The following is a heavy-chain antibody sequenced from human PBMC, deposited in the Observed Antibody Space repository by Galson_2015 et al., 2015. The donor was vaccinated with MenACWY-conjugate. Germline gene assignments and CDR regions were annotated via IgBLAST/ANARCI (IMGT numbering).Heavy chain of an antibody. V-gene: IGHV3-53*05. D-gene: IGHD2-15*01. CDR2: IYSGGST. CDR3: ARGVGYCSGVTCHGPNDY. J-gene: IGHJ4*02. CDR1: DFTVSSNY. Sequence: SLRLSCAASDFTVSSNYMSWVRQAPGKGLEWVSVIYSGGSTYYADSVKGRFTISRDNSKNTLYLQMNSLKAEDTAVYYCARGVGYCSGVTCHGPNDYWGQGTLVTVSS.